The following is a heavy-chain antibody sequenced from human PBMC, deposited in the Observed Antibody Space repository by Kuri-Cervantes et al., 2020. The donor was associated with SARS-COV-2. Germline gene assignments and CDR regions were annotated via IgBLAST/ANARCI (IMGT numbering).Heavy chain of an antibody. CDR3: ATTHFGTDGSYPEDYYYYYGMDV. J-gene: IGHJ6*02. V-gene: IGHV1-69*06. Sequence: SVKVSCKASGGTFSSYAISWVRQAPGQGLEWMGGIIPIFGTANYAQKFQGRVTMTEDTSTDTAYMELSSLRSEDTAVYYCATTHFGTDGSYPEDYYYYYGMDVWGQGTTVTVSS. CDR1: GGTFSSYA. D-gene: IGHD1-26*01. CDR2: IIPIFGTA.